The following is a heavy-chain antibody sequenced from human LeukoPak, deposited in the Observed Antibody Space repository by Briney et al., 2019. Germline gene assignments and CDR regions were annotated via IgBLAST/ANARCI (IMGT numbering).Heavy chain of an antibody. D-gene: IGHD6-19*01. CDR2: IYYSGST. CDR1: GGSISSYY. CDR3: ARSIAVAGTRDPVGWFDP. Sequence: PSETLSLTCTVSGGSISSYYWSWIRQPPGKGLEWIGYIYYSGSTNYNPSLKSRVTISVDTSKNQFSLKLSSVTAADTAVYYCARSIAVAGTRDPVGWFDPWGQGTLVTVSS. V-gene: IGHV4-59*01. J-gene: IGHJ5*02.